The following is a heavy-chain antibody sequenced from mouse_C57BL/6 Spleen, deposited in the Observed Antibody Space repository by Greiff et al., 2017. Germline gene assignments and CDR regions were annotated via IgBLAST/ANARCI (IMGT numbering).Heavy chain of an antibody. V-gene: IGHV1-61*01. CDR2: IYPSDSET. CDR1: GYTFTSSW. D-gene: IGHD1-1*01. CDR3: ARGRITTEGFAY. Sequence: QVQLQQPGAELVRPGSSVKLSCKASGYTFTSSWLDWVKQRPGQGLEWIGNIYPSDSETHYNQKLKDKATLAVDKSSSTAYMQLSSLTSEDSAVYYCARGRITTEGFAYWGQGTLVTVSA. J-gene: IGHJ3*01.